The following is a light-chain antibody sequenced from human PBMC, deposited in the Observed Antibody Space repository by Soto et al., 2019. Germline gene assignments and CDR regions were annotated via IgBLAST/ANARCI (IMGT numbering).Light chain of an antibody. J-gene: IGKJ3*01. Sequence: DIVMTQTPLSLSVTPGQPASISCKSSQSLLHSDGKTYVHWYLQKPGQPPQLLLYEVSNRFSGVRDRFSGSGSGTDFALKISRVEADDVGVYYGMQSIQVPFTFGPGTKVDIK. CDR3: MQSIQVPFT. CDR1: QSLLHSDGKTY. V-gene: IGKV2D-29*01. CDR2: EVS.